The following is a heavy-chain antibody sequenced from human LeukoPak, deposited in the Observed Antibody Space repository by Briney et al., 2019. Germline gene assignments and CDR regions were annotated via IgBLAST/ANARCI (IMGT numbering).Heavy chain of an antibody. D-gene: IGHD2-2*01. Sequence: GASVKVSCKASGCTFTSYGISWVRQAPGQGLEWMGWMNPNSGNTGYAQKFQGRVTMTRNTSISTAYMELSSLRSEDTAVYYCAGLGACSSTSCPNYWGQGTLVTVSS. V-gene: IGHV1-8*02. CDR1: GCTFTSYG. J-gene: IGHJ4*02. CDR2: MNPNSGNT. CDR3: AGLGACSSTSCPNY.